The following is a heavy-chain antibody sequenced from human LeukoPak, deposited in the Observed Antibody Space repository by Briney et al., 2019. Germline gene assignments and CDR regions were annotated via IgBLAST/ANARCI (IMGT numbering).Heavy chain of an antibody. V-gene: IGHV6-1*01. CDR1: GDSVSSNRAA. Sequence: SQTLSLTCAISGDSVSSNRAALNWIGQSPSRGLVWLGRTYYRSKWYNDYAPSVKSRVTINPDTSKNQFSLQLSSVTPEDTAVYYCARDPITGDRFDYWGQGTLVTVSS. J-gene: IGHJ4*02. CDR2: TYYRSKWYN. CDR3: ARDPITGDRFDY. D-gene: IGHD7-27*01.